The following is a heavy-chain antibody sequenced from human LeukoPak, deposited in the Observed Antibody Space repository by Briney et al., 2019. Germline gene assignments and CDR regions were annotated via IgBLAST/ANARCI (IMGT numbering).Heavy chain of an antibody. J-gene: IGHJ5*02. CDR2: TRNKANSYTT. CDR1: GFTFSDHY. Sequence: GGSLRLSCAASGFTFSDHYMDWVRQAPGKGLEWVGRTRNKANSYTTEYAASVKGRFTISRDDSKNSLYLQMNSLKTEDTAVYYCARSYYGSGNSNWFDPWGQGTLVTVSS. D-gene: IGHD3-10*01. CDR3: ARSYYGSGNSNWFDP. V-gene: IGHV3-72*01.